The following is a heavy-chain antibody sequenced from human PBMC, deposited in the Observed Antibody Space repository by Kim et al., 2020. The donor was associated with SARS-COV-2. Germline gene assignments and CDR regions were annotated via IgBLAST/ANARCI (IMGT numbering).Heavy chain of an antibody. J-gene: IGHJ6*03. CDR3: ARAKLVQGIFYYDYYMDV. CDR2: MNPNSGNT. V-gene: IGHV1-8*01. D-gene: IGHD3-10*01. Sequence: ASVKVSCKASGYTFTSYDINWVRQATGQGFEWMGWMNPNSGNTGYAQKFQGRVTMTRNTSISTAYMELSSLRSEDTAVYYCARAKLVQGIFYYDYYMDVWGKGTTVTVSS. CDR1: GYTFTSYD.